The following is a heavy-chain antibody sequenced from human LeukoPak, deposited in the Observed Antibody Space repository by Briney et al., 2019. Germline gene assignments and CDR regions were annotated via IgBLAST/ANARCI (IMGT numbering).Heavy chain of an antibody. CDR2: IMPIFGTA. D-gene: IGHD2-2*01. J-gene: IGHJ6*03. CDR3: ARSTDIVVVPAATRFLEGSLEHGYYYYMDV. CDR1: GGTFSSYA. V-gene: IGHV1-69*01. Sequence: SVKVSCKASGGTFSSYAISWVRQAPGQGLEWMGGIMPIFGTANYAQKFQGRVTITADESTSTAYMEVRSLRSEDTAVYYCARSTDIVVVPAATRFLEGSLEHGYYYYMDVWGKGTTVTVSS.